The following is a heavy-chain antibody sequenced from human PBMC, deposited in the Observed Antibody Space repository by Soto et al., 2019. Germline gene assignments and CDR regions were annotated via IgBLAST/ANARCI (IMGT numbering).Heavy chain of an antibody. V-gene: IGHV4-61*01. D-gene: IGHD3-22*01. CDR1: GGSVSSGSYY. CDR3: ASTNYYDSSGYYQLDY. CDR2: IYYSGST. J-gene: IGHJ4*02. Sequence: PSETLSLTCTVSGGSVSSGSYYWSWIRQPPGKGLEWIGYIYYSGSTNYNPSLKSRVTISVDTSKNQFSLKLSSVTAADTAVYYCASTNYYDSSGYYQLDYWGQGTLVTVSS.